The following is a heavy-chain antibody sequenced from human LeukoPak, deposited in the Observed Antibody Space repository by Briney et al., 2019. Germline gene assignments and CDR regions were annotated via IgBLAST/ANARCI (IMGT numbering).Heavy chain of an antibody. Sequence: GGSLRLSCAASGFTFSSYAMHWVRQAPGKGLEYVSAISSNGGSTYYANSVKGRFTISRDNSKNTLYLQMGGLRAEDMAVYYCASLFHSSGWYGGVFDYWGPGTLVTVSS. CDR2: ISSNGGST. V-gene: IGHV3-64*01. CDR3: ASLFHSSGWYGGVFDY. D-gene: IGHD6-19*01. J-gene: IGHJ4*02. CDR1: GFTFSSYA.